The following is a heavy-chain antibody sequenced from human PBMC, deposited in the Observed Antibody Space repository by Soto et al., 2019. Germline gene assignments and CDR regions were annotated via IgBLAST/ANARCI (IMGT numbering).Heavy chain of an antibody. D-gene: IGHD3-3*01. CDR3: ARDWSGSYGMDV. J-gene: IGHJ6*02. Sequence: QVQLQESGPGLVKPSETLSLTCTVSGGSVSSGSYYWSWIRQPPGKGLEWIGYIYYSGSTNYNPSLMSRVTISVDTSKNQFSLKLSSVTAADTAVYYCARDWSGSYGMDVWGQGTTVTVSS. V-gene: IGHV4-61*01. CDR2: IYYSGST. CDR1: GGSVSSGSYY.